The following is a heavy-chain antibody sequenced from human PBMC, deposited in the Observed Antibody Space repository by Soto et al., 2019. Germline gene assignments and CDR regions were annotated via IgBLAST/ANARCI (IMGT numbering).Heavy chain of an antibody. V-gene: IGHV3-74*01. CDR3: SRGGSSGIAY. Sequence: GGSLRLSCAASGFALSSYWMNWVRQSPGKGLVWVSHINNDGRTTNYANSVKGRFTISRDIAKNSLFLQLNSLRAEDTGIYYCSRGGSSGIAYWGQGTLVTVSS. CDR2: INNDGRTT. D-gene: IGHD6-13*01. J-gene: IGHJ4*02. CDR1: GFALSSYW.